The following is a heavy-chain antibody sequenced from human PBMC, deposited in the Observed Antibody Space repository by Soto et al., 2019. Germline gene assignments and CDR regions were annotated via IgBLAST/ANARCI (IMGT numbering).Heavy chain of an antibody. D-gene: IGHD3-16*01. CDR3: AKDQAPYIWGSYTVTDDAFDI. Sequence: GGSLRLSCAASGFTFSSYAMSWVRQAPGKGLEWVSAISGSGGSTYYADSVKGRFTISRDNSKNTLYLQMNSLRAEDTAVYYCAKDQAPYIWGSYTVTDDAFDIWGQGTMVTVSS. CDR1: GFTFSSYA. J-gene: IGHJ3*02. CDR2: ISGSGGST. V-gene: IGHV3-23*01.